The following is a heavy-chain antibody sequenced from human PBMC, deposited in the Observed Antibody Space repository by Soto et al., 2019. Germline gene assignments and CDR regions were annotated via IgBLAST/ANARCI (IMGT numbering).Heavy chain of an antibody. CDR1: GYSFTSYW. Sequence: PGESLKISCKGSGYSFTSYWISWVRQMPGKGLEWMGRIDPSDSYTNYSPSFQGHVTISADKSISTAYLQWSSLKASDTAMYYCATRRSREYYYDTGDAFDIWGQGTMVT. J-gene: IGHJ3*02. CDR3: ATRRSREYYYDTGDAFDI. V-gene: IGHV5-10-1*01. CDR2: IDPSDSYT. D-gene: IGHD3-22*01.